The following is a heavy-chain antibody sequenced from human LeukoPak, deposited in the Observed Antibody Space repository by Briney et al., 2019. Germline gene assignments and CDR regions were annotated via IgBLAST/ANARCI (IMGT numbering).Heavy chain of an antibody. J-gene: IGHJ5*02. D-gene: IGHD2-15*01. CDR2: INDDGSDT. CDR1: GFTFKLYW. Sequence: PGGSLRLSCAVSGFTFKLYWMHWVRQAPGKGPVWVSRINDDGSDTTYADSVKGRFTISRDDAKNMLFLQMNSLRAEDTAVYYCVRGGSSTWSWGQGTLVTVSS. CDR3: VRGGSSTWS. V-gene: IGHV3-74*01.